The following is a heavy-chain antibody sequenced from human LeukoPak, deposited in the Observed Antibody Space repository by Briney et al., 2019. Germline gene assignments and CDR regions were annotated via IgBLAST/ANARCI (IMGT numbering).Heavy chain of an antibody. CDR3: ASQAYYYDSSGYYYSDY. V-gene: IGHV4-39*01. J-gene: IGHJ4*02. CDR1: GGSISSSSYY. D-gene: IGHD3-22*01. CDR2: IYYSGST. Sequence: PSETLSLTCTVSGGSISSSSYYWGWIRQPPGKGLEWIGSIYYSGSTYYNPSLKSRVTISVDTSKNQFSLKLSSVTAADTAVYYCASQAYYYDSSGYYYSDYWGQGTLVTVSS.